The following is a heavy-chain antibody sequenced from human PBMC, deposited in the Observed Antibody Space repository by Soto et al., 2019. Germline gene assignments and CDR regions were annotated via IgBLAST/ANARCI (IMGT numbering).Heavy chain of an antibody. CDR3: AIGVHISSWSH. Sequence: QVQLVQSGGEVKKPGSSVKVSCKASGGSFSTYTFSWVRQAPGQGLEWLGRIIPILNFTTFAQKFEGRVTVTADKSASTVYMELISLKSENTAVYYCAIGVHISSWSHWGQGTLVTVSS. CDR1: GGSFSTYT. J-gene: IGHJ4*02. V-gene: IGHV1-69*02. CDR2: IIPILNFT. D-gene: IGHD6-13*01.